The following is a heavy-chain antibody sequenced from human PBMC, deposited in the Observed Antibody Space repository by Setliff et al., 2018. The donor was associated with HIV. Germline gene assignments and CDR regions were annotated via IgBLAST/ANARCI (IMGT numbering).Heavy chain of an antibody. CDR1: GFTFRDYW. D-gene: IGHD5-18*01. Sequence: GGSLRLSCTASGFTFRDYWMHWVRQAPGKGLEWVSRIKGDGSGATYVDSVKGRFSISRDNTKNTLYLQMNSLRPEDTAVYYCARDDSNGNTDAFDIWGQGTTVTVSS. CDR3: ARDDSNGNTDAFDI. CDR2: IKGDGSGA. J-gene: IGHJ3*02. V-gene: IGHV3-74*01.